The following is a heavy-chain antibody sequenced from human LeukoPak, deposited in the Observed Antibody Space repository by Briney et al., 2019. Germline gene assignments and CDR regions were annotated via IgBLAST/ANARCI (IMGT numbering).Heavy chain of an antibody. V-gene: IGHV4-4*07. CDR1: GGSISSYY. J-gene: IGHJ4*02. Sequence: SETLSLTCTVSGGSISSYYWSWIRQPAGKGLEWIGRIYTSGSTNYNPSLKGRVTMSVDTPKNQFSLKLSSVTAADTAVYYCARLARYSYGSHFDYWGQGTLVTVSS. D-gene: IGHD5-18*01. CDR2: IYTSGST. CDR3: ARLARYSYGSHFDY.